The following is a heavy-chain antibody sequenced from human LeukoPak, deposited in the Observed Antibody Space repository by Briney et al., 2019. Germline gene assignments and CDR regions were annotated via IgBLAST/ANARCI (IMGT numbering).Heavy chain of an antibody. V-gene: IGHV4-59*01. Sequence: KPSETLSLTCTVSGGSISSYYWNWIRQPPGKGLEWIGYIYYSGSTNYNPSLKSRVTISVDTSKNQFSLKLSSVTAADTAVYYCARGVVVAATRHFDYWGQGTLVTVSS. D-gene: IGHD2-15*01. CDR1: GGSISSYY. J-gene: IGHJ4*02. CDR3: ARGVVVAATRHFDY. CDR2: IYYSGST.